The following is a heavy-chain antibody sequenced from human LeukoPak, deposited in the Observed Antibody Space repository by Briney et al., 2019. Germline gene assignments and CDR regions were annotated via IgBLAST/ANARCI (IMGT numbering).Heavy chain of an antibody. Sequence: ASVKVSCKASGYTFTSYYMHWVRQAPGQGLEWMGIINPSGGSTSYAQKFQGRVTMTRDMSTSTVYMELSSLRSEDTAVYYCARGEGSSSWLSDYYMDVWGKGTTVTVSS. CDR1: GYTFTSYY. CDR3: ARGEGSSSWLSDYYMDV. D-gene: IGHD6-13*01. V-gene: IGHV1-46*01. CDR2: INPSGGST. J-gene: IGHJ6*03.